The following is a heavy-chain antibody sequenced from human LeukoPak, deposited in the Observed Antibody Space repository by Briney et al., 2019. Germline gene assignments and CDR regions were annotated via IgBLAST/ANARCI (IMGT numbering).Heavy chain of an antibody. CDR2: IKQDGSEK. J-gene: IGHJ4*02. D-gene: IGHD7-27*01. Sequence: GGSLRLSCSASGFTFSSYAMHWVRQAPGKGLEWVANIKQDGSEKYYVDSVKGRFTISRDNAKNSLYLQMNSLRDEDTAVYYCARGALGYWGQGTLVTVSS. V-gene: IGHV3-7*04. CDR3: ARGALGY. CDR1: GFTFSSYA.